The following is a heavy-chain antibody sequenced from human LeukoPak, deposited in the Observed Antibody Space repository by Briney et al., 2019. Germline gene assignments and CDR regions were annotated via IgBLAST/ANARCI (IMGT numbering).Heavy chain of an antibody. V-gene: IGHV4-4*02. CDR2: IYHSGST. D-gene: IGHD2-2*01. CDR3: ARTLGYCSSTSCYGMDV. CDR1: GGSISSNNW. Sequence: SETLSLTCAVSGGSISSNNWWGWVRQPPGKGLESIGYIYHSGSTYYNPSLKSRVTISLDRSKNQFSLKLSSVTAADTAVYYCARTLGYCSSTSCYGMDVWGQGTTVTVSS. J-gene: IGHJ6*02.